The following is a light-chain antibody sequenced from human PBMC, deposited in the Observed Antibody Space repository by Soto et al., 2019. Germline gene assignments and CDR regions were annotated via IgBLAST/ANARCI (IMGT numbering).Light chain of an antibody. CDR2: TDN. J-gene: IGLJ3*02. Sequence: QSVLTQPPSASGTPGQRVSISCSGSRSNIGRNTANWYQQLPGTAPKLLIHTDNQRPSGVSDRFSGSKSGTSASLAISKLQSEDEADYYCAAWDDSLNGTVFGGGTKLTVL. V-gene: IGLV1-44*01. CDR1: RSNIGRNT. CDR3: AAWDDSLNGTV.